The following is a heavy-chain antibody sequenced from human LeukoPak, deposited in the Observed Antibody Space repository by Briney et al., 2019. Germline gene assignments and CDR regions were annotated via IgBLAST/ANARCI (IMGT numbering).Heavy chain of an antibody. D-gene: IGHD2-2*01. CDR2: ISGSGGTI. CDR1: GFTFSSYS. J-gene: IGHJ1*01. V-gene: IGHV3-23*01. Sequence: GGSLRLSCATSGFTFSSYSMNWVRQAPGKGLEWVSAISGSGGTIYYADSVKGRFTISRDNSKNTMYLQMNSLRAEDTAVYYCAKTPRGYCSSTSCQYFQHWGQGTLVTVSS. CDR3: AKTPRGYCSSTSCQYFQH.